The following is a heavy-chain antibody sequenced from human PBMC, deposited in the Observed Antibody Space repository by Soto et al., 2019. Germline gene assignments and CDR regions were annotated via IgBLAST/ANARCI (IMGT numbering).Heavy chain of an antibody. CDR3: AIELEWELGRYYYYGMDV. D-gene: IGHD1-26*01. Sequence: GAAVKVSCKASGYTFTSYYMHWVRQAPGQGLEWMGIIKPSGGSTSYAQKFQGRATMTRDTSTSTVYMELSSLRSEDTAVYYCAIELEWELGRYYYYGMDVWGQGTTVTVSS. CDR2: IKPSGGST. CDR1: GYTFTSYY. J-gene: IGHJ6*02. V-gene: IGHV1-46*01.